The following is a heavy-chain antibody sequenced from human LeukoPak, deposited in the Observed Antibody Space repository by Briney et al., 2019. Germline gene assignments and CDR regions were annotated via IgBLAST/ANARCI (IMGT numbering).Heavy chain of an antibody. D-gene: IGHD1-26*01. V-gene: IGHV1-18*01. CDR1: GYTFTSYG. J-gene: IGHJ4*02. CDR3: ARAPPGIVGARFFDY. Sequence: ASVKVSCKASGYTFTSYGISWVRQAPGQGLEWMGWISAYNGNTNYAQKLQGRVTMTPDTSTSTAYMELRSLRSDDTAVYYCARAPPGIVGARFFDYWGQGTLVTVSS. CDR2: ISAYNGNT.